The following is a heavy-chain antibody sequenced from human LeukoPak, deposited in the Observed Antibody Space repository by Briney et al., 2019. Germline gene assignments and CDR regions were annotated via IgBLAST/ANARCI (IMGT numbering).Heavy chain of an antibody. CDR3: ATHRGATGDY. CDR2: ISDGGNRA. J-gene: IGHJ4*02. CDR1: GFTFSSCA. Sequence: QPGGSLRLSCAASGFTFSSCAMTWVRQAPEKGLEWVATISDGGNRAYYTDSVKGRFTISRDNSKNTLYLQMDSLRAEDTAVYYCATHRGATGDYWGQGTLVTVSS. D-gene: IGHD1-14*01. V-gene: IGHV3-23*01.